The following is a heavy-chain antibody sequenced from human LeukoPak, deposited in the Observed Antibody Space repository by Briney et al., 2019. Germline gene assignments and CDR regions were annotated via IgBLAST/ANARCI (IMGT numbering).Heavy chain of an antibody. CDR3: ARGGDSGSYSTPFDY. Sequence: SETLSLTCTVCGGSISIYYWSWIRQPPGKGLEWIGYIYYSGSTNYNPSLKSRVTISVDTSKNQFSLKLSSVTAADTAVYYCARGGDSGSYSTPFDYWGQGTLVTVSS. CDR2: IYYSGST. J-gene: IGHJ4*02. V-gene: IGHV4-59*01. CDR1: GGSISIYY. D-gene: IGHD1-26*01.